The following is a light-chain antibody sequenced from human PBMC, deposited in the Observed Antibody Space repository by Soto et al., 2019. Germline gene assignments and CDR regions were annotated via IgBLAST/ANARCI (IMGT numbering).Light chain of an antibody. CDR1: SSDVSIYNY. Sequence: QSALTQPASVSGSPGQSITISCTGTSSDVSIYNYVSWYQQHPGKAPKLMIYEVSNRPSGVSNRFSGAKSGNTASLTISGLQVEDEADYYCCSYTSSTNYVFGTGT. CDR2: EVS. J-gene: IGLJ1*01. CDR3: CSYTSSTNYV. V-gene: IGLV2-14*01.